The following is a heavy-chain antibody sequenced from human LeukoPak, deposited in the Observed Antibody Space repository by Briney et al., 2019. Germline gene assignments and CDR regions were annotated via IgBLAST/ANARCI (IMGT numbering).Heavy chain of an antibody. Sequence: AETLSLTCAVYGGSFSGYYWSWIRQPPGKGLECIGEINHSGSTNYNPSLKRRVTISVDTSKNQFSLKLSSVTAADTAFYYCASQGHHGKIVGTTLSYFYMDVWGTGTTVTVSS. CDR1: GGSFSGYY. CDR2: INHSGST. V-gene: IGHV4-34*01. J-gene: IGHJ6*03. CDR3: ASQGHHGKIVGTTLSYFYMDV. D-gene: IGHD1-26*01.